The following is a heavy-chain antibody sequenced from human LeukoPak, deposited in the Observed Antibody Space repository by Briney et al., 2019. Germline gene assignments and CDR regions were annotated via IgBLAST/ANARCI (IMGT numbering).Heavy chain of an antibody. CDR2: IYASGST. D-gene: IGHD3-22*01. V-gene: IGHV4-4*07. Sequence: SETLSLTCTVSGGSISSYYWSWIRQPAGKGLEWIGRIYASGSTNYNPSLKSRVTMSVDTSKNQFSLKLSSVTAADTAVYYCARDSPDYYDSSGYYYWGQGTLVTVSS. CDR3: ARDSPDYYDSSGYYY. J-gene: IGHJ4*02. CDR1: GGSISSYY.